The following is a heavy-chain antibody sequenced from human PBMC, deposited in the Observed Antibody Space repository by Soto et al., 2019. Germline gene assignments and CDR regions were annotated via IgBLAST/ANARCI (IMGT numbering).Heavy chain of an antibody. CDR3: ARGSDSSFDY. CDR1: GDSVSSNSAA. CDR2: TYYRSKWYN. Sequence: SQTLSLTCAISGDSVSSNSAAWNWIRQSPARGLEWLGRTYYRSKWYNDYAVSMKSRISIKPDTSKNQFSLQLNSVTPEDTAVYYCARGSDSSFDYWGQGSPAPVSS. J-gene: IGHJ4*02. V-gene: IGHV6-1*01. D-gene: IGHD2-21*02.